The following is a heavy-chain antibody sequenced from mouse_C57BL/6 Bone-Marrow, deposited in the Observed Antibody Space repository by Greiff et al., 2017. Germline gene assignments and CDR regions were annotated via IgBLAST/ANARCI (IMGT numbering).Heavy chain of an antibody. CDR2: IHPNSGST. J-gene: IGHJ1*03. CDR1: GYTFTSYW. V-gene: IGHV1-64*01. D-gene: IGHD2-4*01. Sequence: QVQLQQSGAELVKPGASVKLSCKASGYTFTSYWMHWVKQRPGQGLEWIGMIHPNSGSTNYNEKFKSKATLTVDKSSSTAYMQLSSLTSEDSAVYYCARSDDYDWYFDVWGTGTTVTVSS. CDR3: ARSDDYDWYFDV.